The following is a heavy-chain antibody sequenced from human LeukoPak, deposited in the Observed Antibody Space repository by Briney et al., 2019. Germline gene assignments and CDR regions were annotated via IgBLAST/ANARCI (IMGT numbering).Heavy chain of an antibody. J-gene: IGHJ4*02. Sequence: GGSLRLSCAASGFTFSSLKMTWVRQAPGKGLEWVASISPSSTYIYYGDSLKGRVTVSRDNAKSLLFLHMSSLRPDDTAVYYCARDFTGGEYFDSWGQGALVSVSS. CDR2: ISPSSTYI. V-gene: IGHV3-21*06. CDR3: ARDFTGGEYFDS. D-gene: IGHD3-16*01. CDR1: GFTFSSLK.